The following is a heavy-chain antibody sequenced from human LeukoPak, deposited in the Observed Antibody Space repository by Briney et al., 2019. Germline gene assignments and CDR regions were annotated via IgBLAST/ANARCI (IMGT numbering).Heavy chain of an antibody. J-gene: IGHJ3*02. Sequence: PGGSLRLSCAASGFTFSSYSMNWVRQAPGKGLEWVSSISSSSSYIYYADSLKGRFTISRDNAKNSLYLQMNSLRAEDTAVYYCASSHSVLVVVSVPGAFDIWGQGTMVTVSS. V-gene: IGHV3-21*01. CDR2: ISSSSSYI. CDR1: GFTFSSYS. CDR3: ASSHSVLVVVSVPGAFDI. D-gene: IGHD2-15*01.